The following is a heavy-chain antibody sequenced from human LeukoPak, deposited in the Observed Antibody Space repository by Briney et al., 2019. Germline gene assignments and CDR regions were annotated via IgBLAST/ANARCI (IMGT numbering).Heavy chain of an antibody. Sequence: GGSLRLSCAASGFTFSSYSMNWVRQAPGKGLEWVSYISSSSSTTYYADSVKGRFTISRDNAKNSLYLQMNSLRAEDTAVYYCARGVSPLNYYFDYWGQGTLVTVSS. D-gene: IGHD6-13*01. CDR3: ARGVSPLNYYFDY. CDR1: GFTFSSYS. J-gene: IGHJ4*02. CDR2: ISSSSSTT. V-gene: IGHV3-48*01.